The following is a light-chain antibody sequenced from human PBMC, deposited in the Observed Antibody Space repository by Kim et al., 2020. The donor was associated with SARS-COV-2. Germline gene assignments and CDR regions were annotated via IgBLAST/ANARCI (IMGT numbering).Light chain of an antibody. CDR1: QGNSNY. CDR2: ARS. V-gene: IGKV1-27*01. J-gene: IGKJ1*01. Sequence: ASAGDRVTNTCRGSQGNSNYFAWYQQKPGKVPKLLIYARSTLQSGVPSRFSGSGSGTDFTLTINSLQPEDVATYYCQKYNSVPWTFGQGTKVDIK. CDR3: QKYNSVPWT.